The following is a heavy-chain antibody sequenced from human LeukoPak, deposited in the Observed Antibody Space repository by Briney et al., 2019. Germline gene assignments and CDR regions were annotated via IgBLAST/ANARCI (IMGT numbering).Heavy chain of an antibody. V-gene: IGHV1-3*01. CDR2: INAGNGNT. D-gene: IGHD5-18*01. CDR3: ARTTAMVTIFDY. J-gene: IGHJ4*02. Sequence: ASVRVSCKTSGYTFTNSGLNWVRQAPGQRLEWMGWINAGNGNTKYSRKFQGRVTITRDTSASTAYMELSGLRSEDTAVYYCARTTAMVTIFDYWGQGTLVTVSS. CDR1: GYTFTNSG.